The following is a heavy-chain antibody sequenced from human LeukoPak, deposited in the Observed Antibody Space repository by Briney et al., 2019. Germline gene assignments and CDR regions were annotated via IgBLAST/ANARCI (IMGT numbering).Heavy chain of an antibody. J-gene: IGHJ4*02. D-gene: IGHD2-2*01. CDR1: GFTFSSYG. CDR3: ARRYCSSTSCYGEYFDY. Sequence: PGGSLRLSCAASGFTFSSYGMHWVRQAPGKGLEWVSIICYDGSNKYYADSVKGRFTISRDNSKNTLYMQKNSLRAEDTAVYYCARRYCSSTSCYGEYFDYWGQGTLVTVSS. V-gene: IGHV3-33*01. CDR2: ICYDGSNK.